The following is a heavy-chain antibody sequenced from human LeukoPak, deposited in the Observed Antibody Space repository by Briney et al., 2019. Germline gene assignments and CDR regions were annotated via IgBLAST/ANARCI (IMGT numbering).Heavy chain of an antibody. J-gene: IGHJ4*02. CDR1: GFTFSSYW. CDR2: INSDGSST. Sequence: GGSLRLSCAASGFTFSSYWMHWVRQAPGKGLVWVSRINSDGSSTTYADSVKGRFTISRDNAKNSLYLQMNSLRAEDTAVYYCARDYGGSSPFDYWGQGTLVTVSS. V-gene: IGHV3-74*01. CDR3: ARDYGGSSPFDY. D-gene: IGHD4-23*01.